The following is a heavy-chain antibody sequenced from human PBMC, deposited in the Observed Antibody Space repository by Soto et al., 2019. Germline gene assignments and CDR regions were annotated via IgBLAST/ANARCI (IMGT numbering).Heavy chain of an antibody. CDR2: IKQDGSEK. D-gene: IGHD3-10*01. V-gene: IGHV3-7*04. Sequence: PGGSLRLSCAASGFTFSKFYMSWVRQLPGGGLEWVANIKQDGSEKFYVDSAKGRFKISRDNVKSSLFLQMDNLRAADTAMYFCTRAERFPRSWFDPWGQGTQVTVSS. CDR3: TRAERFPRSWFDP. CDR1: GFTFSKFY. J-gene: IGHJ5*02.